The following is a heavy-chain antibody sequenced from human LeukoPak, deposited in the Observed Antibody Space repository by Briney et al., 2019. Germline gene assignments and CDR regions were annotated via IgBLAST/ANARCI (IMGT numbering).Heavy chain of an antibody. Sequence: SETLSLTCAVYGGSFSGYYWSWLRQPPGKGLEGIGEINHSGSTNYNPSLKSRVTISVDTSKNQFSLKLSSVTAADTAVYYCARVVVTAIPYYFDYWGQGTLVTVSS. CDR1: GGSFSGYY. V-gene: IGHV4-34*01. CDR2: INHSGST. J-gene: IGHJ4*02. CDR3: ARVVVTAIPYYFDY. D-gene: IGHD2-21*02.